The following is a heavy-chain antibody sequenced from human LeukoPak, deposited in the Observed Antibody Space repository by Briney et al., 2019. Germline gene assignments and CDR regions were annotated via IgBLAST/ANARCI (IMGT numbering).Heavy chain of an antibody. CDR2: IKQDGSEK. J-gene: IGHJ4*02. V-gene: IGHV3-7*01. Sequence: PGGSLRLSCAASGFTLGRYWMTWVRQAPGKGLEWVANIKQDGSEKHYVDSVKGRFTISRDNAKNSLYLQMSGLRAEDTAVYYCARQATDSSGYYVPYFDYWGRGTLVTVSS. D-gene: IGHD3-22*01. CDR1: GFTLGRYW. CDR3: ARQATDSSGYYVPYFDY.